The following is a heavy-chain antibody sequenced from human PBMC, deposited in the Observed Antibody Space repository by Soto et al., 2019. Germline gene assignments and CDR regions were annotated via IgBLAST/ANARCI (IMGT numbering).Heavy chain of an antibody. CDR1: GYTFTSYA. J-gene: IGHJ6*02. V-gene: IGHV1-3*01. CDR2: INAGNGNT. D-gene: IGHD5-18*01. CDR3: ARDTPDTAMATDYYYGMDV. Sequence: ASVKVSCKASGYTFTSYAMHWVRQAPGQRLEWMGWINAGNGNTKYSQKFQGRVTITRDTSASTAYMELSSLRSEDTAVYYCARDTPDTAMATDYYYGMDVWGQGTTVTSP.